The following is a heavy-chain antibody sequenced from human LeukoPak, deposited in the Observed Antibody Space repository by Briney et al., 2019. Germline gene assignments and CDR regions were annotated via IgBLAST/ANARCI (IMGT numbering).Heavy chain of an antibody. J-gene: IGHJ4*02. Sequence: SETLSLTCTVSGGSVSSGSYYWSWIRQPPGKGLEWIGYIYYSGSTNYNPSLKSRVTISVDTSKNQFSLKLSSVTAADTAVYYCARAPLAYPGDYWGQGTLVTVSS. CDR3: ARAPLAYPGDY. CDR2: IYYSGST. D-gene: IGHD2-21*01. CDR1: GGSVSSGSYY. V-gene: IGHV4-61*01.